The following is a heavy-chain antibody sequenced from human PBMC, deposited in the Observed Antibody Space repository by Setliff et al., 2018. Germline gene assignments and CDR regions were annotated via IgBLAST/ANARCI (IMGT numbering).Heavy chain of an antibody. V-gene: IGHV4-4*02. Sequence: SLTSSHWWSWVRQPPEKGLEWIGEIFHSGSTAYNPSLKGRVTISVDKSKNQFSLSLTSVTAADTAVYYCARREIAVAGDPFEPWGQGTLVTVSS. D-gene: IGHD6-19*01. CDR3: ARREIAVAGDPFEP. J-gene: IGHJ4*02. CDR1: SLTSSHW. CDR2: IFHSGST.